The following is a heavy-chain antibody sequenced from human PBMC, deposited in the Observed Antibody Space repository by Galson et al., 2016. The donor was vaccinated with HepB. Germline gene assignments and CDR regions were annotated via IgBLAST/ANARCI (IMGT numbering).Heavy chain of an antibody. V-gene: IGHV1-69*13. CDR1: GGTFSSYA. D-gene: IGHD4-23*01. CDR3: AKGRTASGGNGNYYYYGMDV. Sequence: SVKVSCKASGGTFSSYAINWVRQVPGQGLGWMGGIMPAFGKRNYAQKFQGRVMITADESTSTAYMELSSLTSEDKAIYYCAKGRTASGGNGNYYYYGMDVWGQGTTVTVSS. CDR2: IMPAFGKR. J-gene: IGHJ6*02.